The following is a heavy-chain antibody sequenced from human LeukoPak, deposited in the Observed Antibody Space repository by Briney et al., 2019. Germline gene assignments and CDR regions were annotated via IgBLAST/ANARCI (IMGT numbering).Heavy chain of an antibody. Sequence: SETLSLTCTVSGDSVRTSNYYWSWIRQPPGKGLEWIGYIHYSGNTNYNTSLKSRVTISVDTSKSQFSLKLSSVTAADTAVYYCARDLRYSSGWYGDYNWFDPWGQGTLVTVSS. CDR3: ARDLRYSSGWYGDYNWFDP. CDR2: IHYSGNT. D-gene: IGHD6-19*01. J-gene: IGHJ5*02. CDR1: GDSVRTSNYY. V-gene: IGHV4-61*01.